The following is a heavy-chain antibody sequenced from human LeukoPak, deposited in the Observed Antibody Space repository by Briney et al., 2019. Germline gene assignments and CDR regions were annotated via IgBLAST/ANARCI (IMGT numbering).Heavy chain of an antibody. CDR1: GYTFTSYY. V-gene: IGHV1-2*02. Sequence: ASVKVSCKASGYTFTSYYMHWVRQAPGQGLEWMGWINPSSGGTSYAQKFQGRVTMTRDTSISTAYMELSRLRSDDTAVYYCARDPPGSSASRQIFDIWGQGTMVTVSS. CDR2: INPSSGGT. J-gene: IGHJ3*02. D-gene: IGHD6-6*01. CDR3: ARDPPGSSASRQIFDI.